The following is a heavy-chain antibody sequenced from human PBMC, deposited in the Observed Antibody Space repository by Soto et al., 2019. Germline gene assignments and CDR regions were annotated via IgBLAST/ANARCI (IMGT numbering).Heavy chain of an antibody. J-gene: IGHJ4*02. CDR3: AKESEVLGGTVDY. CDR2: ISWNSGSI. D-gene: IGHD1-26*01. Sequence: EVQLVESGGGLVQPGRSLRLSCAASGFTFDDYAMHWVRQAPGKGLEWVSGISWNSGSIGYADSVKGRFTISRDNAKNSLYLQMNSLRAEDTDLYYCAKESEVLGGTVDYWGQGTLVTVSS. V-gene: IGHV3-9*01. CDR1: GFTFDDYA.